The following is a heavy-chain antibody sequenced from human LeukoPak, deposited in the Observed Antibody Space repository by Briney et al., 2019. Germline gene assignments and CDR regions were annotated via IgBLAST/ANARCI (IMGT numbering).Heavy chain of an antibody. CDR2: FNPNSGGT. D-gene: IGHD3-22*01. Sequence: ASVKVSCKASGYTFTGYYMHWVRQAPGQGLGWMGRFNPNSGGTNYAQKFQGRVAMTRDTSISTAYMELSRLRSDDTAVYYCARGYYDSPGEYFQHWGQGTLVTVSS. J-gene: IGHJ1*01. CDR1: GYTFTGYY. CDR3: ARGYYDSPGEYFQH. V-gene: IGHV1-2*06.